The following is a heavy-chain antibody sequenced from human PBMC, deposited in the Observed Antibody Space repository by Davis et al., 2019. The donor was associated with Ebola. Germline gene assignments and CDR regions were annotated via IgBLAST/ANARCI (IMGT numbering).Heavy chain of an antibody. J-gene: IGHJ2*01. CDR2: LGTSADT. CDR3: ARSAYRWYFDL. Sequence: GESLKISCAASGFVFRNYVMSWVRQAPGKGLEWVSTLGTSADTYYADSVKGRFTISRDNSKNTLYLQMNGLRDEDTAVYYCARSAYRWYFDLWGRGTLVTVSS. V-gene: IGHV3-23*01. D-gene: IGHD3-16*01. CDR1: GFVFRNYV.